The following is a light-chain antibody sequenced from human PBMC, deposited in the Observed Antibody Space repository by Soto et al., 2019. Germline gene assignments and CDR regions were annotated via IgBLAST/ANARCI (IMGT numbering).Light chain of an antibody. CDR1: NSNIGSKT. CDR2: SNG. Sequence: QSVLTQPPSASGTPGQRVIISCSGTNSNIGSKTVNWYQQLPGTAPKLLIYSNGQRPSGVPDRFSGSKSGTSASLAISGLQSEDEADYYCAAGDDSLNGWVFGGGTKLTVL. CDR3: AAGDDSLNGWV. J-gene: IGLJ3*02. V-gene: IGLV1-44*01.